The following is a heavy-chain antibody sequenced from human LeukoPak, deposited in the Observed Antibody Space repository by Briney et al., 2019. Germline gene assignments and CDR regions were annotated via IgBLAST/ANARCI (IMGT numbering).Heavy chain of an antibody. CDR1: GYSFTSYW. J-gene: IGHJ4*02. V-gene: IGHV5-51*01. Sequence: GESLKISCKGSGYSFTSYWIGWVRQMPGKGLEWMGIIYPGDSDTRYSPSFQGQVTISADKSISTAYLQWSSLKASDTAMYYCARLLGYCSGGSCYSSSVRYWGQGTLVTVSS. CDR3: ARLLGYCSGGSCYSSSVRY. CDR2: IYPGDSDT. D-gene: IGHD2-15*01.